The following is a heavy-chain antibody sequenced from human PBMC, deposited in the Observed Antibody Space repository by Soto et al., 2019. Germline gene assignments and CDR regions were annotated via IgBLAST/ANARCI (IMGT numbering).Heavy chain of an antibody. V-gene: IGHV3-23*01. J-gene: IGHJ3*02. Sequence: GGSLRLSCAASGFTFSSYAMTWVRQAPGKGLEWISTISSSSGSTYFADSVKGRFTMYRDNFKDTLYLQMDSLRAEDTAVYYCGRDYDYIWGTYRDEDEDGFHIWGQGTMVTVSS. CDR1: GFTFSSYA. CDR3: GRDYDYIWGTYRDEDEDGFHI. CDR2: ISSSSGST. D-gene: IGHD3-16*02.